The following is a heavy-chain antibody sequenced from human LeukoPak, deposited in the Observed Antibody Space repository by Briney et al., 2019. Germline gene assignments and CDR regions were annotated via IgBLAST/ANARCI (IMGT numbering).Heavy chain of an antibody. CDR3: AKDTGMLGATGNFDY. CDR2: IYSGGST. V-gene: IGHV3-66*02. Sequence: GGSLTLSCAASGFTFSAYIMHWVRQAPGKGLEGVSVIYSGGSTYYADSVKGRFTIYRDNSKNTLYLQMNSLRAEDTAVYYCAKDTGMLGATGNFDYWGQGTLVTVSS. J-gene: IGHJ4*02. CDR1: GFTFSAYI. D-gene: IGHD1-26*01.